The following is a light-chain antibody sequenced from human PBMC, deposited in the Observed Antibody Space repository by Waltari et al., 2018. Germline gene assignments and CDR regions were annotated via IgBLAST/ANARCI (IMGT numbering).Light chain of an antibody. CDR2: NNN. V-gene: IGLV1-47*01. CDR1: YSNIGSNY. CDR3: AALEDNLRGV. Sequence: QSVLTQPPSASGTPGPRVTISCSGSYSNIGSNYVYWYQQLPGTAPKLLIFNNNHRPSGVPDRCSGSKSGTSASLAISGLRSEDESDYYCAALEDNLRGVFGGGTRLAVL. J-gene: IGLJ2*01.